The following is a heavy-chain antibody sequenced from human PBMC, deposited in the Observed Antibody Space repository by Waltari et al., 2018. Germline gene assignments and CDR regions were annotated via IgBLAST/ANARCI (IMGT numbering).Heavy chain of an antibody. CDR2: SYHSGTT. CDR1: GGSISGGYS. D-gene: IGHD7-27*01. Sequence: QLQLQESGSGLVKPSQTLSLTCAVSGGSISGGYSWSWIRQPPGKGLGWIGYSYHSGTTSYNPSPKSRVTISVDKSKNQFSLKLNSVTAADTAVYYCAREAGQLGIDYWGQGILVTVSS. J-gene: IGHJ4*02. V-gene: IGHV4-30-2*01. CDR3: AREAGQLGIDY.